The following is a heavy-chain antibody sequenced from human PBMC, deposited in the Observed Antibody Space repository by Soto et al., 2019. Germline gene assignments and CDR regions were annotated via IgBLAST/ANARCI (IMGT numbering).Heavy chain of an antibody. J-gene: IGHJ5*02. CDR2: ISGSGGST. D-gene: IGHD3-3*01. V-gene: IGHV3-23*01. CDR1: GFTFSSYA. CDR3: ANDITIFGVSPPIHWFDP. Sequence: EVQLLESGGGLVQPGGSLRLSCAASGFTFSSYAMSWVRQAPGKGLEWVSAISGSGGSTYYAYSVKGRFTISRDNSKDPLYLQMNSLRAEATAVYYCANDITIFGVSPPIHWFDPWGQGTLVTVSS.